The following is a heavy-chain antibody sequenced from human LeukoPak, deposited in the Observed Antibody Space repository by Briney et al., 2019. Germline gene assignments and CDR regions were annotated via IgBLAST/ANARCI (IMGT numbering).Heavy chain of an antibody. CDR1: GGSISSGGYY. CDR2: IYYSGST. J-gene: IGHJ5*02. CDR3: LSGYGDPAWFDP. Sequence: SQTLSLTCTVSGGSISSGGYYWSWIRQHPGKGLEWIGYIYYSGSTYYNPSLKSRVTISVDTSKNQFSLKLSSVTAADTAVYYCLSGYGDPAWFDPWGQGTLVTVSS. D-gene: IGHD5-18*01. V-gene: IGHV4-30-4*08.